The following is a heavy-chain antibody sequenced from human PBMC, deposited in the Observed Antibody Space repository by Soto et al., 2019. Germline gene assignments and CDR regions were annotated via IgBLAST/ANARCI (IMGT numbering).Heavy chain of an antibody. CDR2: ISSSSSYI. CDR1: GFTFSSYS. J-gene: IGHJ6*03. D-gene: IGHD4-17*01. CDR3: ARLTRTVTTVLDYMDV. V-gene: IGHV3-21*01. Sequence: GGSLRLSCAASGFTFSSYSMNWVRQAPGKGLEWVSSISSSSSYIYYADSVKGRFTISRDNAKNSLYLQMNSLRAEDTAVYYCARLTRTVTTVLDYMDVWGKGTTVTVSS.